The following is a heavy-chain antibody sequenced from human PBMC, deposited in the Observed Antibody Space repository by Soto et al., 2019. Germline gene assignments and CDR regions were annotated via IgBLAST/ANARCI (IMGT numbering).Heavy chain of an antibody. CDR2: LIPIFGTA. V-gene: IGHV1-69*01. CDR1: GGTFSSYA. Sequence: QVQLVQSGAEVKKPGSSVKVSCKASGGTFSSYAISWVRQAPGQGLEWMGGLIPIFGTANYAQKFQGRVTITADESTSTAYMELSGLRSEDTAVYCCARANVVAQLYYYYYGMDVWGQGTTVTVSS. CDR3: ARANVVAQLYYYYYGMDV. D-gene: IGHD2-21*01. J-gene: IGHJ6*02.